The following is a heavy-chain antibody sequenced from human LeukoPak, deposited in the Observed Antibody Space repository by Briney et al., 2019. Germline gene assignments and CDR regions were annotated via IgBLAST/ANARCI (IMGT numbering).Heavy chain of an antibody. D-gene: IGHD3-10*01. CDR3: ARSQHYYGSGSYYYYYYYMDV. V-gene: IGHV3-23*01. J-gene: IGHJ6*03. CDR2: FGGSDGST. Sequence: PGGSLRLSCAASGFTFRSYAMSWVRQAPGKGLEWVSGFGGSDGSTYYADSVKGRFTISRDNAKNSLYLQMNSLRAEDTALYYCARSQHYYGSGSYYYYYYYMDVWGKGTTVTVSS. CDR1: GFTFRSYA.